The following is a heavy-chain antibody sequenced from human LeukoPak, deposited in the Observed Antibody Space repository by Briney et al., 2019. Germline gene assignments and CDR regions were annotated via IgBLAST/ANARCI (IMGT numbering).Heavy chain of an antibody. J-gene: IGHJ3*02. CDR1: GFSLSTSGVG. D-gene: IGHD1-1*01. V-gene: IGHV2-5*01. Sequence: SGPTLVKPTQTLTLTCTFSGFSLSTSGVGVGWIRQSLGKALECLAVIYWNDDKRLNPSLKSRVTITKDTSKNQVVLTMTNMDPVDTATYYCAHRLTKDAFDIWGQGTVVTVSS. CDR3: AHRLTKDAFDI. CDR2: IYWNDDK.